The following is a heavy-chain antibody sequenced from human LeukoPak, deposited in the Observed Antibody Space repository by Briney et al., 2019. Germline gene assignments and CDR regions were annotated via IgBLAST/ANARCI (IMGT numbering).Heavy chain of an antibody. CDR3: ARAYGDYDPYYFDY. V-gene: IGHV1-8*01. D-gene: IGHD4-17*01. CDR2: MNPNSGNT. CDR1: GYTFTSYD. Sequence: ASVKVSCKASGYTFTSYDINWVRQATGQGLEWMGWMNPNSGNTGYAQKFQGRVTMTRNTSISTAYMELSSLRSEDTAVYYCARAYGDYDPYYFDYWGQGTLVTISS. J-gene: IGHJ4*02.